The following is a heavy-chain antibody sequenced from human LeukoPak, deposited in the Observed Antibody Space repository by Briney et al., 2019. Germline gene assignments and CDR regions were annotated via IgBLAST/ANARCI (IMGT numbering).Heavy chain of an antibody. CDR3: ARDGEARYYYDSSGPFYYYGMDV. J-gene: IGHJ6*02. CDR2: IYYSGST. CDR1: GGSISSYY. D-gene: IGHD3-22*01. Sequence: SETLSLTCTVSGGSISSYYWSWIRQPPGKGLEWIGYIYYSGSTNYNPSLKSRVTISVDTSKNQFSLKLSSVTAADTAVHYCARDGEARYYYDSSGPFYYYGMDVWGQGTTVTVSS. V-gene: IGHV4-59*01.